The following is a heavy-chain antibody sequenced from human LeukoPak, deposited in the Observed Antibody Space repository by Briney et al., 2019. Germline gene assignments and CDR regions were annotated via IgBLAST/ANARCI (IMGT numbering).Heavy chain of an antibody. CDR3: AKDSPVATR. Sequence: GGSLKLSCAASGFTFSGSAMHWVRQASGKGLEWVGRIRSKANSYATAYAASVKGRFTISRDDSKNTAYLQMNSLKTEDTAVYYCAKDSPVATRWGQGTLVTVSS. J-gene: IGHJ4*02. V-gene: IGHV3-73*01. D-gene: IGHD1-26*01. CDR1: GFTFSGSA. CDR2: IRSKANSYAT.